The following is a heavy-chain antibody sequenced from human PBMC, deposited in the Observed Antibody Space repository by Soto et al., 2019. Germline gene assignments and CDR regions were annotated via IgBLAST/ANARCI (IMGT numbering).Heavy chain of an antibody. J-gene: IGHJ6*02. CDR2: ISSSSSTI. Sequence: EVQLVESGGGLVQPGGSLRLSCAASGFTFSSYSMNWVRQAPGKGLEWVSSISSSSSTIYYADSVMGRFTISRDNAKNSLYLQINSLRAEDTAVYYCAREGFYYYYGMDVWGQGTTVTVSS. V-gene: IGHV3-48*01. CDR1: GFTFSSYS. CDR3: AREGFYYYYGMDV.